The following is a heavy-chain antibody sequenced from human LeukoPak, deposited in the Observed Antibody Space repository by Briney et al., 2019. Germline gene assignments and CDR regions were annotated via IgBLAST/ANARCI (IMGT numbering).Heavy chain of an antibody. V-gene: IGHV3-30-3*01. D-gene: IGHD4/OR15-4a*01. CDR2: ISYDGSNK. Sequence: GGSLRLSCAASGFTFSSYAMHWVRQAPGKGLEWVAVISYDGSNKYYADSVKGRFTISRDNSKNTLYLQMNSLRAEDTAVYYCARGGGLWFDYWGQGTLVTVSS. CDR3: ARGGGLWFDY. CDR1: GFTFSSYA. J-gene: IGHJ4*02.